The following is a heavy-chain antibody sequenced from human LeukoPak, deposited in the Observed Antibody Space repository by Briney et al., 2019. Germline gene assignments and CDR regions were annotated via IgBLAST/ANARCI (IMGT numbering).Heavy chain of an antibody. CDR2: INWNGGST. CDR1: GFTFDDYG. D-gene: IGHD3-22*01. Sequence: GGSLRLSCAASGFTFDDYGMSWVRQAPGKGLEWVSGINWNGGSTGYADSVKGRFTISRDNAKNSLYLQMNSLRAEDTAIYYCARVGYYDSSSTYWGQGTLVTVSS. J-gene: IGHJ4*02. V-gene: IGHV3-20*04. CDR3: ARVGYYDSSSTY.